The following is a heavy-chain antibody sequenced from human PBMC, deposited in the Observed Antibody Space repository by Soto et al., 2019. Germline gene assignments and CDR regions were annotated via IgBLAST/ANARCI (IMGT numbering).Heavy chain of an antibody. Sequence: QLQLQESGPGLVKPSETLSLTCTVSGGSISSSSSYWGWIRQPPGKGLEWIGYIYYSCSTNYNPSLNSRVTMSVRTSKNQFSPKLYSVTAADTAVYYCARQPRGAATATSVINWFDPWGQGALVTVSS. CDR3: ARQPRGAATATSVINWFDP. CDR1: GGSISSSSSY. CDR2: IYYSCST. J-gene: IGHJ5*02. V-gene: IGHV4-39*01. D-gene: IGHD4-17*01.